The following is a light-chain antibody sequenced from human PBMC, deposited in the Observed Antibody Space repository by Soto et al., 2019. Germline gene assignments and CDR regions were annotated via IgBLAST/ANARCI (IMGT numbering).Light chain of an antibody. J-gene: IGLJ7*01. CDR3: AAWDTSLGGGV. Sequence: QSVLTQPPSVSAAPGQKVTISCSGSSSNIGSDFVSWYQQLPGTAPQLLIYEKNKRPSGIPDRFSGSKSAASASLGITGLQHGDEAAYYCAAWDTSLGGGVFGGGTQLTVL. CDR2: EKN. CDR1: SSNIGSDF. V-gene: IGLV1-51*02.